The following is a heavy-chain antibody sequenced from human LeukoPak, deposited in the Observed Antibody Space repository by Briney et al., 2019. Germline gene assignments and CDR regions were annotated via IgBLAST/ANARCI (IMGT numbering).Heavy chain of an antibody. CDR2: INPNSGGT. CDR3: ARTFDYGGNSVLYAFDI. J-gene: IGHJ3*02. D-gene: IGHD4-23*01. Sequence: KVSCKASGYTFTGYYMHWVRQAPGQGLEWMGWINPNSGGTNYAQKFQGRVTMTRDTSISTAYMELSRLRSDDTAVYYCARTFDYGGNSVLYAFDIWGQGTMVTVSS. V-gene: IGHV1-2*02. CDR1: GYTFTGYY.